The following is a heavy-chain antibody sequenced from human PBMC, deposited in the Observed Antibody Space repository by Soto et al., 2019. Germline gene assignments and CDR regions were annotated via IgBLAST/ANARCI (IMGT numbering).Heavy chain of an antibody. D-gene: IGHD6-19*01. CDR2: ISYDGSNK. CDR1: GFTFSSYG. J-gene: IGHJ3*02. CDR3: AKPGEQWLVRGSAFDI. Sequence: PGGSLRLSCAASGFTFSSYGMHWVRQAPGKGLEWVAVISYDGSNKYYADSVKGRFTISRDNSKNTLYLQMNSLRAEDTAVYYCAKPGEQWLVRGSAFDIWGQGTMVTVS. V-gene: IGHV3-30*18.